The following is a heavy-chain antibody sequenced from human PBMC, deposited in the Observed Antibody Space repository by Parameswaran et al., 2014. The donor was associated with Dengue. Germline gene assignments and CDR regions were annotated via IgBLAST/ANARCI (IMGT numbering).Heavy chain of an antibody. V-gene: IGHV3-74*01. J-gene: IGHJ5*02. D-gene: IGHD5-24*01. Sequence: WIRQPPGKGLVWVSRINSDGSNTDYADSVKGRFTISRDNAKNTLYLQMNSLRAEDTAVYYCARPFRSGFNSFDPWGQGTLVTVSS. CDR2: INSDGSNT. CDR3: ARPFRSGFNSFDP.